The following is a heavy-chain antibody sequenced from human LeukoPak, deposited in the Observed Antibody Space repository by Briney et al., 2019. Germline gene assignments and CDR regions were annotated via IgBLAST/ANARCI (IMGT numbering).Heavy chain of an antibody. J-gene: IGHJ4*02. CDR3: ARDMAVAGTGVYDY. Sequence: PGGSLRLSCAASGFTFSTYWMSWVRQAPGKRLEWVANIKQDGSEKYSVDSVKGRFTISRDNAKNSLDLQMSSLRAEDTAVYYCARDMAVAGTGVYDYWGQGALVIVSS. CDR1: GFTFSTYW. D-gene: IGHD6-19*01. CDR2: IKQDGSEK. V-gene: IGHV3-7*01.